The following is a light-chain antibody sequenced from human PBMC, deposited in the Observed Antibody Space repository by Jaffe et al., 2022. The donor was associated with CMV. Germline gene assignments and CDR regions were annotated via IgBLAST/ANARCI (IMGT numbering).Light chain of an antibody. CDR3: QQRSNWPLYT. CDR2: DAS. Sequence: EVVLTQSPATLSLSPGERATLSCRASLGVSNFLTWYQQKPGQAPRLLIYDASNRATGIPARFSGSGSGTDFTLTISSLEPEDFAIYYCQQRSNWPLYTFGQGTKLEIK. J-gene: IGKJ2*01. CDR1: LGVSNF. V-gene: IGKV3-11*01.